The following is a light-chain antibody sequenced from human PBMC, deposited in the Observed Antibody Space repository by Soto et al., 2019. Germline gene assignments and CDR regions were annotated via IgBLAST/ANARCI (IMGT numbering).Light chain of an antibody. CDR2: GAS. CDR1: QSVSSSF. V-gene: IGKV3-20*01. CDR3: QQYGSSPPWT. Sequence: EIVLTQSPGTLSLSPGERATLSCRASQSVSSSFLAWYQQKPGQAPRLLIYGASSRATGIPDRFSGSGSGTDFTLTISRLEPEDFSLYYCQQYGSSPPWTFGQGTKVEIK. J-gene: IGKJ1*01.